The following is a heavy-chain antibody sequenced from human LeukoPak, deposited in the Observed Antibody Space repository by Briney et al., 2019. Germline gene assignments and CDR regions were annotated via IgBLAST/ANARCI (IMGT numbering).Heavy chain of an antibody. CDR3: ARDVLTTLGYFSAADDF. Sequence: EASVNVSCQAPGYTFTDYEIHWVRQAPGQGIVWMGWISLSSGGTNYGQKFLCRVTITRDTSTGTACMELSRLRSDDTAMYYCARDVLTTLGYFSAADDFWGQGTLVTVSS. CDR1: GYTFTDYE. V-gene: IGHV1-2*02. J-gene: IGHJ4*02. D-gene: IGHD3-16*01. CDR2: ISLSSGGT.